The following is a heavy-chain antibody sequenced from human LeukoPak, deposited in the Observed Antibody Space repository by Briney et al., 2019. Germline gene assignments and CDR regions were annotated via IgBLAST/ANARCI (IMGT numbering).Heavy chain of an antibody. CDR3: ARALDSSGYYSGYYFDY. V-gene: IGHV1-46*03. D-gene: IGHD3-22*01. J-gene: IGHJ4*02. Sequence: ASVKVSCKASGYTFTSYYIHWVRQAPGQGLEWMGIINPSDGTTTYAQKLPGRVTLTRDTSTSKVYMELNGLRSEDTAVYYCARALDSSGYYSGYYFDYWGRGTLVTVSS. CDR1: GYTFTSYY. CDR2: INPSDGTT.